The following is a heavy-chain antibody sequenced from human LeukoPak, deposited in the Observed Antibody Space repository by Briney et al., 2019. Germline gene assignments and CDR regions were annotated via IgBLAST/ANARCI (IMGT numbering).Heavy chain of an antibody. V-gene: IGHV3-11*05. Sequence: GGSLRLSCAASGFTLSNYCMSWIRQAPGKGLEWVSYISSSSSYTNYADSVKGRFTISRDNAKNSLYLQMNSLRAEDTAVYYCARVAAGASKYYFDYWGQGTLVTVSS. J-gene: IGHJ4*02. CDR2: ISSSSSYT. CDR1: GFTLSNYC. CDR3: ARVAAGASKYYFDY. D-gene: IGHD6-13*01.